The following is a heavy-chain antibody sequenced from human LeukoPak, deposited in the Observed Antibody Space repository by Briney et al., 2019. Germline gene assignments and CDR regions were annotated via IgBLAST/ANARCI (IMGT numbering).Heavy chain of an antibody. D-gene: IGHD3-10*01. CDR2: TSSSSSTI. CDR1: GFTFSSYA. CDR3: ATLLWFGETH. V-gene: IGHV3-48*04. J-gene: IGHJ4*02. Sequence: GGSLRLSCAASGFTFSSYAMSWVRQAPGKGLEWVSYTSSSSSTIYYADSVKSRFTISRDNAKNSLYLQMNSLRAEDTAVYYCATLLWFGETHWGQGTLVTVSS.